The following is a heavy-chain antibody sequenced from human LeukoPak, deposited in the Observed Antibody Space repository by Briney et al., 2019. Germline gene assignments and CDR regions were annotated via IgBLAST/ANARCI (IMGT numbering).Heavy chain of an antibody. CDR3: AKLYSDFWSGYTN. J-gene: IGHJ4*02. CDR2: ISSGGDISGGGGAT. D-gene: IGHD3-3*01. CDR1: GFTFTTYA. V-gene: IGHV3-23*01. Sequence: GGSLRLSCAASGFTFTTYAMSCVRQAPGKGLEWGSTISSGGDISGGGGATSYADSVKGRFTISRDNSKNTLYLQMNSLRAGDTAVYYCAKLYSDFWSGYTNWGQGTLVTVSS.